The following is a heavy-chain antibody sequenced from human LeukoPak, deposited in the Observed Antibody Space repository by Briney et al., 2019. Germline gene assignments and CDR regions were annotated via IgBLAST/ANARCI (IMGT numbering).Heavy chain of an antibody. CDR3: VGALFVVKGIRFGD. V-gene: IGHV4-38-2*02. CDR2: IYSTGDA. CDR1: GFSINSGYC. D-gene: IGHD2-15*01. J-gene: IGHJ4*02. Sequence: SETLSLTCSVSGFSINSGYCWAWVRQPPGKGLEWVGSIYSTGDAYYHPSVRGRVSISTDTSMNHFSLTLNSVTAADTAVYYCVGALFVVKGIRFGDWGQGALVAVSS.